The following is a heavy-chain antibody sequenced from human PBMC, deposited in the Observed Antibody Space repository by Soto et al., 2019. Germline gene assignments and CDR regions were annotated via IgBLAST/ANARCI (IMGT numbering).Heavy chain of an antibody. V-gene: IGHV4-39*01. CDR1: GGSINSTNYY. CDR2: IYYSGST. D-gene: IGHD4-17*01. CDR3: ARHLYAYDDYDHREIAFDI. J-gene: IGHJ3*02. Sequence: QLQLQESGPGLVKPSETLSLTCTVSGGSINSTNYYWGWIRQSPGKGLEYIGIIYYSGSTYYNPSLESRVTISVDTSKNQFSLKLSSVTAPDTALYYCARHLYAYDDYDHREIAFDIWGQGTMVTVSS.